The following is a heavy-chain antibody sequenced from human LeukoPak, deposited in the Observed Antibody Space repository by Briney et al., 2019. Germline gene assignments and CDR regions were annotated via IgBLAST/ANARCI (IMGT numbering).Heavy chain of an antibody. V-gene: IGHV3-7*01. J-gene: IGHJ4*02. D-gene: IGHD3-22*01. CDR1: GLTFSSYW. CDR2: IKQDGSEK. Sequence: GGLRLSCEASGLTFSSYWMSWVRQAPGKGLEWVANIKQDGSEKFYVDSVKGRFTISRDNAKNSLYLQMNSLRAEDTAVYYCARSFRGYGDYWGQGTLVTVSS. CDR3: ARSFRGYGDY.